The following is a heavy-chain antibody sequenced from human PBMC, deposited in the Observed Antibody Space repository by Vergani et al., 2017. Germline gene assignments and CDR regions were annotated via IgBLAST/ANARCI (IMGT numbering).Heavy chain of an antibody. J-gene: IGHJ4*02. CDR1: GYTFTGYY. CDR2: INPNSGGT. V-gene: IGHV1-2*02. CDR3: ARYWDDYYGSGSYSGAGDY. D-gene: IGHD3-10*01. Sequence: QVQLVQSGAEVKKPGASVKVSCKASGYTFTGYYMHWVRQAPGQGLEWMGWINPNSGGTNYAQKFQGRVTMTRDTSISTAYMELSRLRSDDTAVYYCARYWDDYYGSGSYSGAGDYWGQGTLVTVSS.